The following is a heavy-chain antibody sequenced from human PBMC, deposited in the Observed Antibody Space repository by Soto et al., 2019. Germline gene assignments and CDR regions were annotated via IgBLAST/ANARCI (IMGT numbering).Heavy chain of an antibody. Sequence: EVQLVESGGGLVQPGRSLRLSCAASGFTFDDYAMHWVRQAPGKGLEWVSGISWNSGSIGYADSVKGRFTISRDNAKNSLYLQMNSLRAEDTALYYCAKDISGLYSCGWGRFDYWGQGTLVTVSS. CDR3: AKDISGLYSCGWGRFDY. CDR1: GFTFDDYA. D-gene: IGHD6-19*01. CDR2: ISWNSGSI. J-gene: IGHJ4*02. V-gene: IGHV3-9*01.